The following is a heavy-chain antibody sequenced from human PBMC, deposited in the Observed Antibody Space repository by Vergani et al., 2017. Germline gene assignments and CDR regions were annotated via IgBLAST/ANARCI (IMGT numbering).Heavy chain of an antibody. V-gene: IGHV3-30*18. CDR3: AKESVVPAARYYYYYMDV. CDR2: ISYDGSNK. J-gene: IGHJ6*03. CDR1: GFTFSSYG. Sequence: VQLVESGGGVVQPGRSLRLSCAASGFTFSSYGMHWVRQAPGKGLEWVAVISYDGSNKYYADSVKGRFTISRDNSKNTLYLQMNSLRAEDTAVYYCAKESVVPAARYYYYYMDVWGKGTTVTVSS. D-gene: IGHD2-2*01.